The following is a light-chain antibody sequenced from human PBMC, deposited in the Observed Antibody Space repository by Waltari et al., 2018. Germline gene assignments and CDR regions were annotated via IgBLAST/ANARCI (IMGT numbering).Light chain of an antibody. CDR1: HSISSN. CDR3: QQYNNWPWT. J-gene: IGKJ1*01. V-gene: IGKV3-15*01. Sequence: EIVMTQFPATLSVSPGERATLSCRASHSISSNLAWYQQKPGQAPRPLIYGASTRATGIPARFSGSGSGTEFTLTISSLQSEDFAVYYCQQYNNWPWTFGQGTKVEIK. CDR2: GAS.